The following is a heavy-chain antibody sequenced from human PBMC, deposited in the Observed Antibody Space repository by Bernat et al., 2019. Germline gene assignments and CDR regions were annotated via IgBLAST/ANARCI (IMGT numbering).Heavy chain of an antibody. CDR1: GFTFSSHW. Sequence: EMQPVESGGGLVQPGGSLRLSCAASGFTFSSHWMHWVRQAPGKGLVWVSRINTDGRNTDYADSVKGRFTISRDNAKNTVYVQMSSLRVEDTAVYYCAREESSGIDAFDLWGQGTVVSVSS. D-gene: IGHD6-19*01. CDR2: INTDGRNT. V-gene: IGHV3-74*01. CDR3: AREESSGIDAFDL. J-gene: IGHJ3*01.